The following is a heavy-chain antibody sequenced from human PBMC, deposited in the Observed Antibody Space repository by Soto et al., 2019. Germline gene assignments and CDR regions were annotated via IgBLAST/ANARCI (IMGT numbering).Heavy chain of an antibody. V-gene: IGHV1-18*01. CDR2: TSTFNGEA. Sequence: GASVKVSCKASGYSFTSTGISWVRQAPGQGPEWMGWTSTFNGEAKYAQKLQGRVTMTTDTSTTTAYMELRSLTSDDTAVYYCAIDLDRSRSYFTDFWGQGTLVTVSS. CDR1: GYSFTSTG. J-gene: IGHJ4*02. D-gene: IGHD3-10*01. CDR3: AIDLDRSRSYFTDF.